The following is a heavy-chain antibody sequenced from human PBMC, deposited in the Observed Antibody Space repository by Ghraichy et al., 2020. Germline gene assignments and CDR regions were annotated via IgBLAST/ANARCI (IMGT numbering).Heavy chain of an antibody. J-gene: IGHJ4*02. CDR1: GVSITRRSYY. Sequence: SETLSLTCNVSGVSITRRSYYWGWIRQSPGKGLEWIGTVSNIGNTYYTPSLKNRVAISIDASKDQFSLRLSSVTAADTAVYYCARDGDYDLWSGYYGGDFDYWGQGTLVTVSS. CDR3: ARDGDYDLWSGYYGGDFDY. V-gene: IGHV4-39*02. CDR2: VSNIGNT. D-gene: IGHD3-3*01.